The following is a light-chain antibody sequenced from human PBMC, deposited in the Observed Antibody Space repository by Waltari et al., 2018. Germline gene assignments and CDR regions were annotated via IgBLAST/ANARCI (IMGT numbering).Light chain of an antibody. Sequence: DIQMTQSPSSLSASVGDRVTITCRASQSISSYLSWFQQKPGTAPKLLIYAASSLQSGVPSRFSGSGSWTDFTLTISSLQPEDFATYYCQQSYTTPRTFGGGTKVEIK. CDR2: AAS. CDR1: QSISSY. CDR3: QQSYTTPRT. V-gene: IGKV1-39*01. J-gene: IGKJ4*01.